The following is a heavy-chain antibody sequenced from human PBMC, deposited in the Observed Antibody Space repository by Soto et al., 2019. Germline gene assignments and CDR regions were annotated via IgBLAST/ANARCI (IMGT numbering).Heavy chain of an antibody. CDR2: IIPILGIA. D-gene: IGHD2-8*01. J-gene: IGHJ4*02. CDR1: GGTFSSYT. V-gene: IGHV1-69*02. Sequence: QVQLVQSGAEVKKPGSSVKVSCKASGGTFSSYTISWVRQAPGQGLEWMGRIIPILGIANYAQKFQGRVTITADKSTSTAYMELSSLRSEDTAVYYCVRMANGVVSAADYWGQGTLVTVSS. CDR3: VRMANGVVSAADY.